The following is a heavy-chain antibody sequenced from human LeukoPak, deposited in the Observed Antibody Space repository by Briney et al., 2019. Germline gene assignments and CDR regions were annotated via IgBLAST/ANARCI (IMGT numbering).Heavy chain of an antibody. CDR2: IYYSGST. CDR1: GGSISSSSYY. Sequence: SETLSLTCTVSGGSISSSSYYWGWIRQPPGKGLEWIGSIYYSGSTHYNPSLKSRVTISVDTSKNQFSLKLSSVTAADTAVYYCARVRSRMVAFFDYWGQGTLVTVSS. D-gene: IGHD4/OR15-4a*01. CDR3: ARVRSRMVAFFDY. J-gene: IGHJ4*02. V-gene: IGHV4-39*07.